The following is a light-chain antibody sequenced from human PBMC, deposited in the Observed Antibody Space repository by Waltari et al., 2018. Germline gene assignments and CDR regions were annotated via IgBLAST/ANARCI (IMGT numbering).Light chain of an antibody. Sequence: QAVLTQPASLSAPPGASASLTCPLRRHIYVGTPKIHWYPQWPGSSPQFLLRHRSDSDIKQGSGVPSRFSGSKDASANAGILLISELQSEDEADYYCMILHNNAVVFGGGTKLTVL. V-gene: IGLV5-45*01. CDR3: MILHNNAVV. CDR1: RHIYVGTPK. J-gene: IGLJ3*02. CDR2: HRSDSDI.